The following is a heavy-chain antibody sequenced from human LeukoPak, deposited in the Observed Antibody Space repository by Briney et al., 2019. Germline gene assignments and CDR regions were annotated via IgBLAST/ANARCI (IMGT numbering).Heavy chain of an antibody. V-gene: IGHV5-51*01. CDR2: IHPGDSDT. CDR3: GRHQHSGSYGAFDI. CDR1: GYSITNYW. J-gene: IGHJ3*02. Sequence: GESLKISCKGSGYSITNYWIGWVRQMPGKGLEWVGIIHPGDSDTRYSPSFQGQVTISADKSITTAYLQWSSLKASDTAMYYCGRHQHSGSYGAFDIWGQGTMVTVSS. D-gene: IGHD1-26*01.